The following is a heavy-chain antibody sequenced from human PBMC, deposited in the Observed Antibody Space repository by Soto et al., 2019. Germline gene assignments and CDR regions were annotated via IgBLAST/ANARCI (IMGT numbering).Heavy chain of an antibody. J-gene: IGHJ6*02. V-gene: IGHV4-38-2*02. Sequence: LSLTCLVSDFPIISPYSWGWIRQPPGKGLEWIGSISHSGTTSYSPSLTSRVSISVDTSKNQVSLKLTSVTAADTAVYFCARVTMVVRDSDHFGVDVWGHGTTVTVSS. CDR2: ISHSGTT. D-gene: IGHD4-17*01. CDR3: ARVTMVVRDSDHFGVDV. CDR1: DFPIISPYS.